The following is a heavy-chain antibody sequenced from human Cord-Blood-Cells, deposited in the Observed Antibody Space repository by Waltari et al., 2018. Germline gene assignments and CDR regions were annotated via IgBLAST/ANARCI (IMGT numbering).Heavy chain of an antibody. CDR3: AGLVILTGSNPYYFDY. V-gene: IGHV4-34*01. Sequence: QVQLQQWGAGLLKPSETLSLTCAVYGGSFSGYSWSWIRQPPGKGMEWVGEINQSGSTNSNPSRTSRVTISVDTSKNQFCPKLSSVPAADTAVYYCAGLVILTGSNPYYFDYWGQGTLVTVSS. J-gene: IGHJ4*02. D-gene: IGHD3-9*01. CDR1: GGSFSGYS. CDR2: INQSGST.